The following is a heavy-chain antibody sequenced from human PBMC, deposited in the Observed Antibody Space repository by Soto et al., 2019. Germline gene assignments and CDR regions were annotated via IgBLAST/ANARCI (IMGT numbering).Heavy chain of an antibody. V-gene: IGHV4-4*07. D-gene: IGHD2-2*01. CDR1: GGSISSYY. CDR2: IYTSGST. Sequence: SETLSLTCTVSGGSISSYYWSWIRPPAGKGLEWIGRIYTSGSTNYNPSLKSRVTMSVDTSKNQFSLKLSSVTAADTAVYYCARACSSNSCYDVFDYWGQGTLVTVSS. J-gene: IGHJ4*02. CDR3: ARACSSNSCYDVFDY.